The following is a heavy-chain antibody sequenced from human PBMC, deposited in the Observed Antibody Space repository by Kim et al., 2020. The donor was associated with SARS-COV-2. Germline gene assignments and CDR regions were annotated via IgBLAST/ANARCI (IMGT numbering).Heavy chain of an antibody. CDR2: IWYDGNNK. V-gene: IGHV3-33*06. CDR3: AKGPMVRGVIIRTGLDY. D-gene: IGHD3-10*01. Sequence: GGSLRLSCAASGFTFSSYAMHWVRQAPGKGLEWVAVIWYDGNNKYYADSVKGRFTISRDNSKNTLYLQMNSLRAEDTAVYYCAKGPMVRGVIIRTGLDYWGQGTLVTVSS. CDR1: GFTFSSYA. J-gene: IGHJ4*02.